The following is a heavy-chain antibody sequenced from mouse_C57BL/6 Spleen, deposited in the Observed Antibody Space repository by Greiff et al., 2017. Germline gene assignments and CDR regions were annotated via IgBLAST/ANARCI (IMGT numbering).Heavy chain of an antibody. CDR1: GYAFTNYL. Sequence: QVQLQQSGAELVRPGTSVKVSCKASGYAFTNYLIEWVKQRPGQGLEWIGVINPGSGGTNYNEKFKGKATLTADKSSSTAYMQLSSLTSEDSAVXVCARSYGDAGFDYWGQGTTLTVSS. CDR3: ARSYGDAGFDY. V-gene: IGHV1-54*01. CDR2: INPGSGGT. J-gene: IGHJ2*01. D-gene: IGHD1-2*01.